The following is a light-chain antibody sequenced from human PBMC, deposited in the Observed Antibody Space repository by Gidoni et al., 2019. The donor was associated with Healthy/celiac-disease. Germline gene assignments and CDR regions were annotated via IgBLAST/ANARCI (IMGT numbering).Light chain of an antibody. Sequence: ITCGGNNIGSKSVHWYQQKPGQAPVLVVYDDSDRPSGIPERFSGSNSGNTATLTISRVEAGDEADYYCQVWDRSSDPVVFGGGTKLTVL. CDR2: DDS. V-gene: IGLV3-21*02. J-gene: IGLJ2*01. CDR3: QVWDRSSDPVV. CDR1: NIGSKS.